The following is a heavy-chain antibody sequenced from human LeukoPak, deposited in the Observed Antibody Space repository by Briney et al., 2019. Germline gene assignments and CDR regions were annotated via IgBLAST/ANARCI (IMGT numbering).Heavy chain of an antibody. V-gene: IGHV3-23*01. J-gene: IGHJ4*02. CDR1: GFTFDNYA. CDR3: AKDTHDYDFLFDY. Sequence: QPGGSLRLSCAASGFTFDNYAMSWVRQAPGKGLEWVSAISGSGGSTYYADSVKGRFTISRDNSKNTLYLQMNSLRAEDTAVYYCAKDTHDYDFLFDYWGQGTLVTVSS. CDR2: ISGSGGST. D-gene: IGHD2/OR15-2a*01.